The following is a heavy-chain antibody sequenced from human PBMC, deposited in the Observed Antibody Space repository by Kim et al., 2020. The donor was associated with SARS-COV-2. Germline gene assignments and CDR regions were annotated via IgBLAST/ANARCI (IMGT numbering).Heavy chain of an antibody. Sequence: EKYYIDSVKGRIPISRDNDKNLMYLQMSGLRAEDTAVYYCARDIRGTWFDPWGQGTLVTVSS. D-gene: IGHD3-16*01. V-gene: IGHV3-7*01. J-gene: IGHJ5*02. CDR2: EK. CDR3: ARDIRGTWFDP.